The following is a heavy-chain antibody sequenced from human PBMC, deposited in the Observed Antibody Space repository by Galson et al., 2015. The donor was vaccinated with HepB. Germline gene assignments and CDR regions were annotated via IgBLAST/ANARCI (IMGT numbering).Heavy chain of an antibody. CDR1: GYTFTSYY. D-gene: IGHD3-3*01. Sequence: SVKVSCKASGYTFTSYYMHWVRQAPGQGLEWMGITNPSGGSTSYAQKFQGRVTMTRDTSTSTVYMELSSLRSEDTAVYYCASGLRGEWLSRVYWGQGTLVTVSS. V-gene: IGHV1-46*01. J-gene: IGHJ4*02. CDR2: TNPSGGST. CDR3: ASGLRGEWLSRVY.